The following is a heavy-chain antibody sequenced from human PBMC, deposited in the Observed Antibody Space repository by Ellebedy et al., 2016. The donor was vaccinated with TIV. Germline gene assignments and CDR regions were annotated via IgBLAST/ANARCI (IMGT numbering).Heavy chain of an antibody. CDR2: IYYSGST. V-gene: IGHV4-39*01. CDR3: ARLHYGDDHFDY. CDR1: GGSISSSSYY. D-gene: IGHD4-17*01. Sequence: MPSETLSPTCTVPGGSISSSSYYRGWIRQPPGKGLEWIGSIYYSGSTYYNPSLKSRVTISVDTSKNQFSLKLSSVTAADTAVYYCARLHYGDDHFDYWGQGTLVTVSS. J-gene: IGHJ4*02.